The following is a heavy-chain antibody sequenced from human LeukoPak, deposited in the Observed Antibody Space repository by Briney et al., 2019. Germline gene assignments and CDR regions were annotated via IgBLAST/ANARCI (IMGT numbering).Heavy chain of an antibody. D-gene: IGHD3-10*01. J-gene: IGHJ4*02. CDR3: AGDSPFRSGSYFYR. V-gene: IGHV3-7*01. CDR2: IKQDGSEK. CDR1: GFTFSNYW. Sequence: GGSLRLSCTASGFTFSNYWMSWVRQAPGKGLEWVANIKQDGSEKYYVDSVKGRFTVSRDNAKNSLYLHMNSLRAEDTAVYYCAGDSPFRSGSYFYRWGQGSLVTVSS.